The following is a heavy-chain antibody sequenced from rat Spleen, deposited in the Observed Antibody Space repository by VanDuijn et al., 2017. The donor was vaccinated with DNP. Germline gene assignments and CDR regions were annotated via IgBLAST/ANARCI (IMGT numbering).Heavy chain of an antibody. J-gene: IGHJ3*01. V-gene: IGHV5-27*01. CDR3: ATSGYGYDGYPFAY. Sequence: EVQLVASGGGLVQPGSSLKLSCAASGFTFSAYYMAWVRQAPAKGLEWVAYIGSPAYAPYYGDSVKGRFTISRDNAKNTLFLQMDSLRSEDTATYYCATSGYGYDGYPFAYWGQGTLVTVSS. D-gene: IGHD1-12*03. CDR2: IGSPAYAP. CDR1: GFTFSAYY.